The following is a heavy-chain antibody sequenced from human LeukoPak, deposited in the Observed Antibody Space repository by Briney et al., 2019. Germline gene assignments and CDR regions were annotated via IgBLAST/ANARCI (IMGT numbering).Heavy chain of an antibody. CDR2: ISAYNGNT. CDR3: ARGLVRDCSGGSCYTRDY. Sequence: WASVKVSCKASGYTFTSYGISWVRQAPGQGLEWMGWISAYNGNTNYAQKLQGRVTMTTDTSTSTAYMELRSLRSDDTAVYYCARGLVRDCSGGSCYTRDYWGQGTLVTVSS. J-gene: IGHJ4*02. V-gene: IGHV1-18*01. D-gene: IGHD2-15*01. CDR1: GYTFTSYG.